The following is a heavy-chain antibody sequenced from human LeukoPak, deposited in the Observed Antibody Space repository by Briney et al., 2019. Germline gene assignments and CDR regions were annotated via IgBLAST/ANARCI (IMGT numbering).Heavy chain of an antibody. CDR2: INPESTTT. J-gene: IGHJ4*02. CDR1: GFTFSSFW. V-gene: IGHV3-74*01. Sequence: GGSLRLSCAASGFTFSSFWIHWVRQVPGKGLVWVSRINPESTTTTYADSVKGRFTISRDNARNTLYLQMNSLRVEDTAMYYCVKDHTGEQDKWGQGTLVTASS. D-gene: IGHD1-1*01. CDR3: VKDHTGEQDK.